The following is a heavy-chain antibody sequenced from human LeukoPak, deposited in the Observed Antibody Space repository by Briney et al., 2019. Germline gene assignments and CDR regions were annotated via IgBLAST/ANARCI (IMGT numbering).Heavy chain of an antibody. CDR1: GFPLVNNW. CDR3: ARARYCVNTIWHIGGGLDV. D-gene: IGHD2-15*01. J-gene: IGHJ6*02. Sequence: PGGSLRLSCAASGFPLVNNWMTWVRQAPGKGLEWVATIKQDGRETYYVDSVKGRFTISRDNARDSVYLQMNILRAEDAAVYYCARARYCVNTIWHIGGGLDVWGPGTMVTVTS. CDR2: IKQDGRET. V-gene: IGHV3-7*04.